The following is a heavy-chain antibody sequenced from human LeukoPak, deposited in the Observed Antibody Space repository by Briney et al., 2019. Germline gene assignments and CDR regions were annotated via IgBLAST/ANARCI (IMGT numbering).Heavy chain of an antibody. D-gene: IGHD3-10*01. Sequence: TGGSLRLSCAASGFTFRNCAMSWVRQAPGKGLEWVSGISGTGYNTYYAVSVKGRFTISRDNSKNTLYLQMNSLGAEDTAVYYCARHVSGSLFYFDYWGQRTLVTVSS. V-gene: IGHV3-23*01. CDR1: GFTFRNCA. CDR3: ARHVSGSLFYFDY. CDR2: ISGTGYNT. J-gene: IGHJ4*02.